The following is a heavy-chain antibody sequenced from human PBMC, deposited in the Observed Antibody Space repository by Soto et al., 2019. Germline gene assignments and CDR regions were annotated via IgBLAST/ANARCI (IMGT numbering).Heavy chain of an antibody. Sequence: GGSLRLSCAASGFTFDDYAMHWVRQAPGKGLEWVSLISGDGGSTYYADSVKGRFTISRDNSKNSLYLQMNSLRTEDTALYYCAKYNPAEYCTNGVCYYYYYGMDVWGQGTTVTVSS. CDR2: ISGDGGST. CDR3: AKYNPAEYCTNGVCYYYYYGMDV. J-gene: IGHJ6*02. CDR1: GFTFDDYA. D-gene: IGHD2-8*01. V-gene: IGHV3-43*02.